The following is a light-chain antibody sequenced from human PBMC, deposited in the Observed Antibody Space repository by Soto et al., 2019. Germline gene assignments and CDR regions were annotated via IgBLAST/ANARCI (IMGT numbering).Light chain of an antibody. J-gene: IGLJ1*01. Sequence: QSALTQPPSASGSPGQSVAISCTGTSSHVGGYDFVSWYQQHPGKAPRLVIYEVTKRPSGIADRFSGSKSGNTASLTVSGLQAEDEADYYCSSYAGNRHFYVFGTGTKLTVL. V-gene: IGLV2-8*01. CDR3: SSYAGNRHFYV. CDR2: EVT. CDR1: SSHVGGYDF.